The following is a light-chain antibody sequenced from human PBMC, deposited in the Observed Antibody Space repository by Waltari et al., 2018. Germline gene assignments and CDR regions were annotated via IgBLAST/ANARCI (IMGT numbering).Light chain of an antibody. CDR2: YVN. CDR1: SSNIGDYNL. CDR3: CSWSTSGSWM. V-gene: IGLV2-23*02. Sequence: QSALTQPASVSGSPGQSITIPCTGTSSNIGDYNLVSWSQHHPGNVPELVMSYVNKRPSGSSDRFSGSKSGNTASLTISALQADDEADYYCCSWSTSGSWMFGGGTKVTVL. J-gene: IGLJ3*02.